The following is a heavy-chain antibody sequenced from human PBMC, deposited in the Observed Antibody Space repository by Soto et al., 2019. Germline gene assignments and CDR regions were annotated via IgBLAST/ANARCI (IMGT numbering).Heavy chain of an antibody. Sequence: ASVKVSCKASGYTFTSYGISWVRQAPGQGLEWMGWISAYNGNTNYAQKLQGRVTMTTDTSTSTAYMELRSLRSDDTAVYYCARVGCSSTSCYLSPYYYYGMDVRGQGTTVTVSS. D-gene: IGHD2-2*01. J-gene: IGHJ6*02. CDR3: ARVGCSSTSCYLSPYYYYGMDV. CDR2: ISAYNGNT. CDR1: GYTFTSYG. V-gene: IGHV1-18*01.